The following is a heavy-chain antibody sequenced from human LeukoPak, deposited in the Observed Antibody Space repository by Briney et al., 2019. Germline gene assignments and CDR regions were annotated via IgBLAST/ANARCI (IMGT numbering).Heavy chain of an antibody. CDR3: ARDARYGDYQGWFDP. CDR1: GYTFTDYY. D-gene: IGHD4-17*01. Sequence: ASVKVSCKASGYTFTDYYMHWVRQAPGQGLEWMEWINPNSGGTNYAQKFQGRVTMTRDTSISTAYMELSRLRSDDTAVYYCARDARYGDYQGWFDPWGQGTLVTVSS. CDR2: INPNSGGT. J-gene: IGHJ5*02. V-gene: IGHV1-2*02.